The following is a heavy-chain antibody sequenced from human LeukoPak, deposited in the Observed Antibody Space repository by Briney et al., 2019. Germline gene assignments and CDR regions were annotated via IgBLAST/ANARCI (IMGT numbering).Heavy chain of an antibody. CDR3: AKSDCGSDGCKLLNY. CDR2: ISGSGDAT. CDR1: GFIFSNYA. Sequence: GGSLRVSCAVSGFIFSNYAMSWVRQAPGKGLEWVSSISGSGDATKYADSVMGRFTISRDNSKNTLSLQMNSLRAEDTAVYYCAKSDCGSDGCKLLNYWGQGTLVTASS. D-gene: IGHD2-21*01. J-gene: IGHJ4*02. V-gene: IGHV3-23*01.